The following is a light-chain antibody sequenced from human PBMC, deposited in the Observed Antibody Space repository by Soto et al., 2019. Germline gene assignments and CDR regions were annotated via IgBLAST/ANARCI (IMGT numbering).Light chain of an antibody. CDR2: GAS. Sequence: EILMTQSPDTLSVSPGERATLSCSASQRVSSNLAWYQQKPGQAPRLLIYGASTRATGIPARFSVSGCGTEFTLTISSLQSEDFAVFHCQHYNNWPYTFGQGTKLEIK. V-gene: IGKV3-15*01. J-gene: IGKJ2*01. CDR1: QRVSSN. CDR3: QHYNNWPYT.